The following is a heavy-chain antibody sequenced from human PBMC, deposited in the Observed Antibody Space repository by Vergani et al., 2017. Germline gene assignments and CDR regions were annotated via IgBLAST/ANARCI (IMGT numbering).Heavy chain of an antibody. CDR3: AKANPRNSGYDYLYYYHAMDV. CDR2: IYNSGNG. Sequence: QMQLQESGPGLVKASETLSLTCTVSGDSIISRSYYWGWIRQPPGKGLEWIGSIYNSGNGDSSSSLKSRVTISADTSKNQFSLRLTSVTAADTAVYYCAKANPRNSGYDYLYYYHAMDVWGQGTTVTVSS. D-gene: IGHD5-12*01. V-gene: IGHV4-39*07. J-gene: IGHJ6*02. CDR1: GDSIISRSYY.